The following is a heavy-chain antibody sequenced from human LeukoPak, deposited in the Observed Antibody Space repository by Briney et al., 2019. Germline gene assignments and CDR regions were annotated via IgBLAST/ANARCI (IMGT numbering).Heavy chain of an antibody. J-gene: IGHJ6*03. CDR2: ISGSGGST. Sequence: GGSLRLSCAASGFTFSSYAMSWVRQAPGKGLEWVSAISGSGGSTYYADSVKGRFTISRDNSKNTLYLQMNSLRAEDTAVYYCARGRRPPELAARDYYMDVWGKGTTVTVSS. CDR1: GFTFSSYA. CDR3: ARGRRPPELAARDYYMDV. V-gene: IGHV3-23*01. D-gene: IGHD6-6*01.